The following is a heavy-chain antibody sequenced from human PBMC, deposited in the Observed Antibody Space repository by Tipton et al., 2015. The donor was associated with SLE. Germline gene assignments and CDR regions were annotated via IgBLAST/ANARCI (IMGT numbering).Heavy chain of an antibody. J-gene: IGHJ4*02. CDR2: IYYSGGT. CDR3: ARELDSPSAL. Sequence: TLSLTCTVSGGSISSHYWSWIRQPPGKGLEWIGYIYYSGGTNYNPSLKSRVTISVDTSKNQFSLKLSSVTAADTAVYYCARELDSPSALWGQGTLVTVSS. D-gene: IGHD3-22*01. CDR1: GGSISSHY. V-gene: IGHV4-59*11.